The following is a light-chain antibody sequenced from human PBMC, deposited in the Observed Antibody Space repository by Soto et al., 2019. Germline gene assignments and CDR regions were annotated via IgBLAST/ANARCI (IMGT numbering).Light chain of an antibody. J-gene: IGLJ1*01. V-gene: IGLV2-14*01. CDR2: GVI. CDR1: SDDVGAYNF. CDR3: FSHRSGDSHV. Sequence: QSVLTQPASVSGPPGQSITISCTGTSDDVGAYNFVSWYQQYPGKAPKLMVFGVINRPSGVSNRFSGSKTGNTASLTISGLQAEDEAFYYCFSHRSGDSHVFGTGTKVTVL.